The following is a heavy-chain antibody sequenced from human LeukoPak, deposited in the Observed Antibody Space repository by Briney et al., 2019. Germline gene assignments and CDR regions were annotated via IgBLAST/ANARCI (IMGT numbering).Heavy chain of an antibody. CDR3: ARDYDGTTGSCPDYYYYMDF. D-gene: IGHD1-1*01. CDR2: IYTSGTT. V-gene: IGHV4-61*02. J-gene: IGHJ6*03. Sequence: SSETLSLTCTVSGGSISSGGYYWSWIRQPAGKGLEWIGRIYTSGTTNYNPSLKSRVTISVDPSKNQFSLTLSSVTAADTAVYYCARDYDGTTGSCPDYYYYMDFWGKGTTVTVSS. CDR1: GGSISSGGYY.